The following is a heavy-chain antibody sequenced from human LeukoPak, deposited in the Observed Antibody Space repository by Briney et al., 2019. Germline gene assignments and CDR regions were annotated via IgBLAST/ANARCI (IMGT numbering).Heavy chain of an antibody. J-gene: IGHJ4*02. CDR1: GGSISSSSYY. CDR2: IYYSGST. CDR3: ARGHNYNYYDSSGYYSDY. D-gene: IGHD3-22*01. V-gene: IGHV4-39*07. Sequence: SETLSLTCTVSGGSISSSSYYWGWIRQPPGKGLEWIGSIYYSGSTNYNPSLKSRVTISVDTSKNQFSLKLSSVTAADTAVYYCARGHNYNYYDSSGYYSDYWGQGTLVTVSS.